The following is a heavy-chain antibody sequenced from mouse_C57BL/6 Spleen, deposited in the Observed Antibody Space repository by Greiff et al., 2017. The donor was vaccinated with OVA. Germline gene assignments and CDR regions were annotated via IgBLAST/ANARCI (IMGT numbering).Heavy chain of an antibody. J-gene: IGHJ4*01. V-gene: IGHV3-6*01. CDR3: ARHLRGYYYAMDY. CDR1: GYSITSGYY. CDR2: ISYDGSN. Sequence: EVKLVESGPGLVKPSQSLSLTCSVTGYSITSGYYWNWIRQFPGNKLEWMGYISYDGSNNYNPSLKNRISITRDTSKNQFFLKLNSVTTEDTATYYCARHLRGYYYAMDYWGQGTSVTVSS.